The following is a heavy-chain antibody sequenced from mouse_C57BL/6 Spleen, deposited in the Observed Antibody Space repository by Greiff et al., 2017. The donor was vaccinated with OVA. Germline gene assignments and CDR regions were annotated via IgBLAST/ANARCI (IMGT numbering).Heavy chain of an antibody. CDR2: IWTGGGT. D-gene: IGHD2-1*01. Sequence: VKLMESGPGLVAPSQSLSITCTVSGFSLTSYAISWVRQPPGKGLEWLGVIWTGGGTNYNSALKSRLSISKDNSKSQVFLKMNSLQTDDTARYYCARNWGNYGFYAMDYWGQGTSVTVSS. CDR1: GFSLTSYA. CDR3: ARNWGNYGFYAMDY. J-gene: IGHJ4*01. V-gene: IGHV2-9-1*01.